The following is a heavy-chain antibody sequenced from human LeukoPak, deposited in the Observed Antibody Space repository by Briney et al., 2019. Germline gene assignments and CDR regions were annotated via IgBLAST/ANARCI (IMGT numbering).Heavy chain of an antibody. D-gene: IGHD6-13*01. V-gene: IGHV3-48*04. CDR1: GLTFSSYA. J-gene: IGHJ5*02. Sequence: GGSLRLSCAASGLTFSSYAMHWVRQAPGKGLEWVSYISSSGSTIYYADSVKGRFTISRDNAKNSLYLQMNSLRAEDTAVYYCARIIAVGGTDWFDPWGQGTLVTVSS. CDR3: ARIIAVGGTDWFDP. CDR2: ISSSGSTI.